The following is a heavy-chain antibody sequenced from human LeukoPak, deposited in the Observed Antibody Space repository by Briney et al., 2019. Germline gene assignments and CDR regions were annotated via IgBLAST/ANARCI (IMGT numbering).Heavy chain of an antibody. CDR1: GFRFDEYW. Sequence: GGSLRLSCAASGFRFDEYWMSWVRQAPGKGLECVANINQEGSDKHYVDSVKGRLTISRDNAKNSLYVQMNSLRAEDTAVYYCARVSRVGDSSAYRHFDDWGEGMLVTVSS. J-gene: IGHJ4*02. CDR3: ARVSRVGDSSAYRHFDD. CDR2: INQEGSDK. D-gene: IGHD3-22*01. V-gene: IGHV3-7*05.